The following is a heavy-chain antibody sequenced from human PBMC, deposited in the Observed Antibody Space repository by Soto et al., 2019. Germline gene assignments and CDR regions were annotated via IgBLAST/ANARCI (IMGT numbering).Heavy chain of an antibody. V-gene: IGHV3-48*02. CDR3: ARCSRNSCYSYGVDV. CDR2: ISDSGATK. Sequence: LRLSCAASGFTFSNCGMNWVRQTPGKGLEWVSYISDSGATKHYADSVKGRFTISRDNGKDSLYLQMNSLRDEDTAVYFCARCSRNSCYSYGVDVWGQGATVTVSS. J-gene: IGHJ6*02. D-gene: IGHD2-15*01. CDR1: GFTFSNCG.